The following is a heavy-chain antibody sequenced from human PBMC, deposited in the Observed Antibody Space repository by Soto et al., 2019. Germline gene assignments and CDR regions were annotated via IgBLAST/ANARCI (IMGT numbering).Heavy chain of an antibody. D-gene: IGHD1-7*01. CDR3: ARGRPWELYDY. J-gene: IGHJ4*02. CDR1: GGSTSPYY. V-gene: IGHV4-59*01. CDR2: IDYSGGA. Sequence: QVQLQASGPGLVKASETLSLTCTVSGGSTSPYYWSWLRQPPGKGLEWIGFIDYSGGARYNPSLKSRVTMSLDTSENQISLKLSSMTAADTAVYFCARGRPWELYDYWGQGTLVTVSS.